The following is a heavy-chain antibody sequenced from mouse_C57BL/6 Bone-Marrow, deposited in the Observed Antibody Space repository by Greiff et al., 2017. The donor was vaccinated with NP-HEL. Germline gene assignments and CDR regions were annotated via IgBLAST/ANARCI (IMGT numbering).Heavy chain of an antibody. J-gene: IGHJ4*01. Sequence: QVQLQQPGAELVKPGASVKMSCKASGYTFTSYWITWVKQRPGQGLEWIGDIYPGSGSTNYNEKFKSKATLTVDTSSSTAYMQLSSLTSEDSAVYYCARSLGAYGYLYAMDYWGQGTSVTVSS. CDR2: IYPGSGST. CDR3: ARSLGAYGYLYAMDY. D-gene: IGHD2-2*01. CDR1: GYTFTSYW. V-gene: IGHV1-55*01.